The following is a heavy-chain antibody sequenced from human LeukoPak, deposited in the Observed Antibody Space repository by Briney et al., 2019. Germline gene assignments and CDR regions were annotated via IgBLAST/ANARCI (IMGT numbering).Heavy chain of an antibody. D-gene: IGHD7-27*01. V-gene: IGHV1-3*01. CDR3: ARAYSRANWEFDY. J-gene: IGHJ4*02. CDR1: GYTFTSYA. Sequence: ASVKVSCKASGYTFTSYAMHWVRQAPGQRLEWMGWINAGNGNTKYSQKFQGRVTITRDTSVSTAYMELSSLRSEDTAVYYCARAYSRANWEFDYWGQGTLVTVSS. CDR2: INAGNGNT.